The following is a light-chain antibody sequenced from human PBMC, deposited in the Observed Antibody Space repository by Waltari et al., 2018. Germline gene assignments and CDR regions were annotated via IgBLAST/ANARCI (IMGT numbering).Light chain of an antibody. Sequence: IVLTQSPGTLSLSPGERATVSCRASQSVRSFLAWYQQQPGQAPRLLIYGTSIRAAGIPDRFSGSGSGTDFTLTISRLEPEYFALYYCQQYGSAPPNTFGQGTKLEI. V-gene: IGKV3-20*01. CDR3: QQYGSAPPNT. CDR1: QSVRSF. CDR2: GTS. J-gene: IGKJ2*01.